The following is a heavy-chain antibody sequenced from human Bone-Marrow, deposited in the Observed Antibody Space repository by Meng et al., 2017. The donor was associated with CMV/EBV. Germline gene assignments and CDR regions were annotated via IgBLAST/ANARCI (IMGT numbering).Heavy chain of an antibody. J-gene: IGHJ6*02. Sequence: SETLSLTCTVSGGSISSSSYYWGWIRQPPGKGLEWIGSIYYSGSTYYNPSLKSRVTISVDTSKNQFSLKLSSVTAADTAVYYCASPVVPAARYRMRNYYYGMDVWGQGTTVTVSS. CDR2: IYYSGST. D-gene: IGHD2-2*01. CDR1: GGSISSSSYY. V-gene: IGHV4-39*07. CDR3: ASPVVPAARYRMRNYYYGMDV.